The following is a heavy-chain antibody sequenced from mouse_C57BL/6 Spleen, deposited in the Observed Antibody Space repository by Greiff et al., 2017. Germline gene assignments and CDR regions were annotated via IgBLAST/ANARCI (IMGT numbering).Heavy chain of an antibody. Sequence: EVKLVESEGGLVQPGSSMKLSCTASGFTFSDYYMAWVRQVPEKGLEWVANINYDGSSTYYLDSLKSRFIISRDNAKNILYLQMSSLKSEDTATYYCARIGGGYAMDYWGQGTSVTVAS. J-gene: IGHJ4*01. CDR2: INYDGSST. CDR3: ARIGGGYAMDY. D-gene: IGHD1-1*02. V-gene: IGHV5-16*01. CDR1: GFTFSDYY.